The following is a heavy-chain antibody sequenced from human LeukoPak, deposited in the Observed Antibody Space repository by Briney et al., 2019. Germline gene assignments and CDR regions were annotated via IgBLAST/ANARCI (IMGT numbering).Heavy chain of an antibody. D-gene: IGHD3-22*01. CDR1: GYTFTSYG. Sequence: GASVKVSCQASGYTFTSYGISWVRQATGQGLEWMGWISAYNGNTNYAQKLQGRVTMTRDMSTSTVYMELSSLRSEDAAVYYCAREGDYYDSSNFDYWGQGTLVTVSS. CDR2: ISAYNGNT. J-gene: IGHJ4*02. CDR3: AREGDYYDSSNFDY. V-gene: IGHV1-18*01.